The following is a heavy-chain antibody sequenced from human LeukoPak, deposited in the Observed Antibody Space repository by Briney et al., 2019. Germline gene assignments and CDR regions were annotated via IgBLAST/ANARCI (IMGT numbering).Heavy chain of an antibody. CDR3: ARQGSGYSPTYYYYMDV. CDR2: IYPGGSDT. D-gene: IGHD5-18*01. Sequence: GKALLIYCYCCGYSFISYWIGWVRQMPGKGLEWMGIIYPGGSDTRYNPSLQGQVTISADRSISTAYLQWSSLKASDTAMYYCARQGSGYSPTYYYYMDVWGKGTTVTIPS. J-gene: IGHJ6*03. CDR1: GYSFISYW. V-gene: IGHV5-51*01.